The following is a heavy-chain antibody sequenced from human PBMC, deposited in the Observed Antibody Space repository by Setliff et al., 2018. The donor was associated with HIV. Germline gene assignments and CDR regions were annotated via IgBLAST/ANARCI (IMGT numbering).Heavy chain of an antibody. Sequence: SETLSLTCAVYGGSLSGYHWSWIRQSPGKGLEWIGEINHSGSTNYNPSLKSRVIISIDTSKKQFSLKLTSVTAADTATYYCAAPRGGALPEGDGFDVWSLGKMVTVSS. CDR3: AAPRGGALPEGDGFDV. V-gene: IGHV4-34*01. CDR1: GGSLSGYH. J-gene: IGHJ3*01. CDR2: INHSGST. D-gene: IGHD3-10*01.